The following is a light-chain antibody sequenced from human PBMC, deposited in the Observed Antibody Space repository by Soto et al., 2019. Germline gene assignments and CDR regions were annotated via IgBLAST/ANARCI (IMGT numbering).Light chain of an antibody. J-gene: IGKJ1*01. V-gene: IGKV1-39*01. CDR2: AAS. CDR3: QQSYSTPLT. CDR1: QSISSY. Sequence: DIQMTQSPSSLSASVGDRVTITCRTSQSISSYLNWYQPKPGKAPKLLIYAASSLQSGVPSRFSGSGSGKDFTLTISSLHPEDFATDYCQQSYSTPLTFGHGTKVDIK.